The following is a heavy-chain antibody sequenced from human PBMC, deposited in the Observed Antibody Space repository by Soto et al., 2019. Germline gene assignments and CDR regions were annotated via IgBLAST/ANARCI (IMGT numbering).Heavy chain of an antibody. Sequence: PSETLSLTCTVSGGSISSYYWSWIRQPPGKGLEWIGYIYYSGSTNYNPSLKSRVTISVDTSKNQFSLKLSSVTAADTAVYYCARAEYYDFWSGYSTGNWIDPWGQGILVTVSS. V-gene: IGHV4-59*01. CDR1: GGSISSYY. J-gene: IGHJ5*02. CDR2: IYYSGST. CDR3: ARAEYYDFWSGYSTGNWIDP. D-gene: IGHD3-3*01.